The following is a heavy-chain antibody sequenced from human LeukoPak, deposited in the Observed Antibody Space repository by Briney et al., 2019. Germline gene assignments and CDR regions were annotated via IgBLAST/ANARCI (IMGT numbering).Heavy chain of an antibody. CDR2: ISSSSSYT. CDR3: ARASGGSSGWYG. CDR1: GFTFSDYY. J-gene: IGHJ4*02. V-gene: IGHV3-11*06. Sequence: PGGSLRLSCAASGFTFSDYYMSWIRQAPGKGLEWVSYISSSSSYTNYADSVKGRFTISRDNAKNSLYLQMNSLGAEDTAVYYCARASGGSSGWYGWGQGTLVTVSS. D-gene: IGHD6-19*01.